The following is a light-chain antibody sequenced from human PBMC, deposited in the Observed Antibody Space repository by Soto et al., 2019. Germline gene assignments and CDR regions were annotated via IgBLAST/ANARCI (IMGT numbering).Light chain of an antibody. Sequence: EIAMTQSPATLSVSPGERATLSCRASQSISTALAWYQQIPGQPPRLLIYAASARATGVPARFTGSGSGSEFTLTISGLQSEDFAIYYCQQGHNWPLTFGQGTRLDI. CDR3: QQGHNWPLT. CDR2: AAS. V-gene: IGKV3-15*01. J-gene: IGKJ2*01. CDR1: QSISTA.